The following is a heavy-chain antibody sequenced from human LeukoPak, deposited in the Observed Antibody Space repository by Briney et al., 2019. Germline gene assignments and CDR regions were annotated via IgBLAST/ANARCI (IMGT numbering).Heavy chain of an antibody. CDR1: GDSISTSSYY. V-gene: IGHV4-39*07. CDR3: AREPLLQRYFDL. J-gene: IGHJ2*01. CDR2: VFFSGNT. Sequence: SETLSLTCTVSGDSISTSSYYCGWIRQPPGKGLEWIGSVFFSGNTYYEPSLKSRVTISVATSTNQFSLKLSSVTAADTAVYYCAREPLLQRYFDLWGRGTLVTVSS.